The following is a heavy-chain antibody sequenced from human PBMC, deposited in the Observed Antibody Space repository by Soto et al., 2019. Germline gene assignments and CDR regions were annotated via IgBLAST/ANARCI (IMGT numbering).Heavy chain of an antibody. CDR2: IYYSGST. J-gene: IGHJ4*02. CDR3: ARVVRVATIYYFDY. V-gene: IGHV4-59*01. Sequence: SETLSLTCTGSGGSISSYYWSWIRQPPGKGLEWIGYIYYSGSTNYNPSLKSRVTISVDTSKNQFSLKLSSVTAADTAVYYCARVVRVATIYYFDYWGQGTLVTVSS. D-gene: IGHD5-12*01. CDR1: GGSISSYY.